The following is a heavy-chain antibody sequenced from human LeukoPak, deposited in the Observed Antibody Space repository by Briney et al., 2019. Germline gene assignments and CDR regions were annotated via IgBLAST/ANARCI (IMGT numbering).Heavy chain of an antibody. V-gene: IGHV4-34*01. Sequence: SETLSLTCAVYGGSFSGYYWSWIRQPPGKGLEWIGEINHSGSTNYNPSLKSRVTISVDTSKNQFSLKLSSVTAADTAVYYCARGSIVVVPAAIVNWFDPLGQGTLVTVSS. CDR2: INHSGST. J-gene: IGHJ5*02. CDR3: ARGSIVVVPAAIVNWFDP. CDR1: GGSFSGYY. D-gene: IGHD2-2*01.